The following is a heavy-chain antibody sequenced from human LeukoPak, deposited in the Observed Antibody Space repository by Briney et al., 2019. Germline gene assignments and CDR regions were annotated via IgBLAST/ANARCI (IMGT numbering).Heavy chain of an antibody. V-gene: IGHV4-34*01. CDR1: GGSFSGYY. CDR3: ARGHTAMAHAHYGDGRWFDP. D-gene: IGHD5-18*01. J-gene: IGHJ5*02. Sequence: SETLSLTCAVYGGSFSGYYWSWIRQPPGKGLEWIGEINHSGSTNYNPSLKSRVTISVDTSKNQFSLKLSSVTAADTAVYYCARGHTAMAHAHYGDGRWFDPWGQGTLVTVSS. CDR2: INHSGST.